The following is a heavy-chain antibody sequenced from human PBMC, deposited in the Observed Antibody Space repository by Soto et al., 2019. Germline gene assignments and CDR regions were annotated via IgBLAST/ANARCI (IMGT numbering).Heavy chain of an antibody. CDR2: INSDGSST. V-gene: IGHV3-74*01. J-gene: IGHJ3*02. CDR3: AKAGGAFDI. Sequence: GGSLRLSCAASGFTCSSYWLHWVRQAPGKGLVWVSRINSDGSSTSYADSVRGRFTISRDNAKNTLYLQMNSLRAEDTAVYYCAKAGGAFDIRGQGTMVTVSS. CDR1: GFTCSSYW.